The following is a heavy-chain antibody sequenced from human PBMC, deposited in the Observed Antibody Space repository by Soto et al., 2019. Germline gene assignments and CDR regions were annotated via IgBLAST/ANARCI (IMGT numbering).Heavy chain of an antibody. CDR1: GDPIIGYY. CDR2: IYSSGST. V-gene: IGHV4-59*01. CDR3: ARSRASAAYTYGNFDS. J-gene: IGHJ4*02. D-gene: IGHD5-18*01. Sequence: SETLSLTCSVSGDPIIGYYWSWIRQSPGKGLEWIGCIYSSGSTNYNPSPKSRVTISVDTLKNQFSLKVPSMTAADTAVYYCARSRASAAYTYGNFDSWGQGTLVTVSS.